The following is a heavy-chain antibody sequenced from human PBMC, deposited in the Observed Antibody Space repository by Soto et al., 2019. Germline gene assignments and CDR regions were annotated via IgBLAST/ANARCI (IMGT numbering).Heavy chain of an antibody. Sequence: GSLRLSCAASGFTFSSYSMNWVRQAPGKGLEWVSYISSSSSTIYYADSVKGRFTISRDNAKNSLYLQMNSLRDEDTAVYYCAMTEYDDYYYGMDVWGQGTTVTVS. CDR1: GFTFSSYS. CDR3: AMTEYDDYYYGMDV. CDR2: ISSSSSTI. V-gene: IGHV3-48*02. D-gene: IGHD3-16*01. J-gene: IGHJ6*02.